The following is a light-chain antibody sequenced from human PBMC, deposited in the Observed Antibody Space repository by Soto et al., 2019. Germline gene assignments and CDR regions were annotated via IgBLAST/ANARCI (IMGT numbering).Light chain of an antibody. Sequence: EIVMTQSPAPRSVSPGERPTLSCRASQSVSSNLAWYQQKPGQAPRLLIYGASTRATGIPARFSGSGSGPEFTLTISSLQSEDFAVYYCQQYNNWPLTFAQGTKVEIK. V-gene: IGKV3-15*01. CDR1: QSVSSN. CDR2: GAS. J-gene: IGKJ1*01. CDR3: QQYNNWPLT.